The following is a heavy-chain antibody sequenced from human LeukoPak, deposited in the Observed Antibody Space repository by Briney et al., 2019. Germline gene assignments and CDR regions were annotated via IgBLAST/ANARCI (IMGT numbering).Heavy chain of an antibody. CDR2: IHDSGST. CDR3: ARTTEAHSWRTRYYDYYMDV. V-gene: IGHV4-39*07. Sequence: SETLSLTCSVSGGSISSSSYYWGWIRQPPGKGLEWIGSIHDSGSTYYNQTLKSRLTISVDTSKNQYSLKLSSVTAADTAVYYCARTTEAHSWRTRYYDYYMDVWGKGTTVTVSS. CDR1: GGSISSSSYY. J-gene: IGHJ6*03. D-gene: IGHD6-13*01.